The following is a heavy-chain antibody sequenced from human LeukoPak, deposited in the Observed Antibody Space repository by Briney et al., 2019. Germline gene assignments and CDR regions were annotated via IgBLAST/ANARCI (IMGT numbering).Heavy chain of an antibody. CDR2: ISGSGGST. D-gene: IGHD2-15*01. CDR3: AKIPRTYCSGGSCYPDS. CDR1: GFTFSSYA. Sequence: GGSLRLSCAASGFTFSSYAMSWVRQAPGRGLEWVSAISGSGGSTYYADSVKGRFTLSRDNSKNTLYLQMNSLRAEDTAVHHCAKIPRTYCSGGSCYPDSCGPRTLVTVSP. V-gene: IGHV3-23*01. J-gene: IGHJ5*01.